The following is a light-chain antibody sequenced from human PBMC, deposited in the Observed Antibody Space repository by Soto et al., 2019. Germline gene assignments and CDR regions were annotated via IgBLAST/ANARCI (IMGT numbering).Light chain of an antibody. CDR1: QSVIGN. CDR2: RAS. Sequence: ETVMTQSPATLSVSPGERATLSCRASQSVIGNLAWYQQKPGQAPRLLIYRASTRATGIPARFSGSGSGTDFTLIISSLQSEDFAFYYCQQYNNWPPWTFGQGTKVEIK. V-gene: IGKV3-15*01. J-gene: IGKJ1*01. CDR3: QQYNNWPPWT.